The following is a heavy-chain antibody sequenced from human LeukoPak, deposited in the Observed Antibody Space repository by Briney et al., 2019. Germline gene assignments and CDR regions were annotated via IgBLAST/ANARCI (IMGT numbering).Heavy chain of an antibody. CDR3: VRVWPPNAVDRGMTYSYFNALDV. Sequence: ASVKVSCKASNYTFASYGLSWVRQAPGQGLQWVGWISPYDGNTDYAQRFQARVTMTVDRATRTVYMDLKRLRLDDTAVYYCVRVWPPNAVDRGMTYSYFNALDVWGQGTTVIVSS. D-gene: IGHD1-1*01. J-gene: IGHJ6*02. CDR2: ISPYDGNT. CDR1: NYTFASYG. V-gene: IGHV1-18*01.